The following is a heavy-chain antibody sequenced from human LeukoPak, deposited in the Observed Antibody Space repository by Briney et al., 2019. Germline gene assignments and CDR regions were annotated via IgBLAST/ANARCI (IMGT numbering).Heavy chain of an antibody. CDR2: ISAYNGNT. D-gene: IGHD3-10*01. V-gene: IGHV1-18*01. CDR1: GYTFTSYG. J-gene: IGHJ4*02. Sequence: ASVKVSCKASGYTFTSYGISWVRQAPGQGLEWMGWISAYNGNTNYAQKLQGRVTMTTDTSTNTAYMELRSLRSDDTAVYYCARDREIYGSGRALNYFDYWGQGTLVTVSS. CDR3: ARDREIYGSGRALNYFDY.